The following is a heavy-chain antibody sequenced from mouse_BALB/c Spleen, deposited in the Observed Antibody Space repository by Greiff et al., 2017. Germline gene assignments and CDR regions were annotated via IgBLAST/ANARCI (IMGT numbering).Heavy chain of an antibody. CDR1: GFSLSRYS. D-gene: IGHD2-14*01. CDR2: IWGGGST. CDR3: ARKQARYDEGAWFAY. Sequence: QVQLKESGPGLVAPSQSLSITCTVSGFSLSRYSVHWVRQPPGKGLEWLGMIWGGGSTDYNSALKSRLSISKDISKSQVFLKMNSLQTDDTAMYYCARKQARYDEGAWFAYWGQGTLVTVSA. J-gene: IGHJ3*01. V-gene: IGHV2-6-4*01.